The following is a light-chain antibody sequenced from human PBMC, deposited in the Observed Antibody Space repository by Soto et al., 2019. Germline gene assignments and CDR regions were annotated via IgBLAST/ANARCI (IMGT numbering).Light chain of an antibody. CDR3: QQYNNWLAWT. V-gene: IGKV3-15*01. CDR2: GAS. Sequence: EIVMTQSPATLSVSPGERATLSCRASQSVSSNLAWYQQKPGQAPRLLIYGASTRATGIPARFSGSGSGTGFTLTISSLQSEDFAVYYCQQYNNWLAWTFGQGTKVEIK. CDR1: QSVSSN. J-gene: IGKJ1*01.